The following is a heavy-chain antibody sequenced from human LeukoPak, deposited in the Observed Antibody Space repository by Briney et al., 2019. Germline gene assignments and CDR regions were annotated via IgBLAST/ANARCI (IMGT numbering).Heavy chain of an antibody. V-gene: IGHV3-53*01. CDR1: GFTVRTHS. D-gene: IGHD2-21*01. CDR2: IYGGGGT. Sequence: GGSLRLSCAASGFTVRTHSMSWVRQAPGKGLEWVSVIYGGGGTYYADSVNGRFTISRDSSKNTLFLQMNSLRAEDTALYYCASAREYCGGAECYEYFQHWGQGTLVTVSS. CDR3: ASAREYCGGAECYEYFQH. J-gene: IGHJ1*01.